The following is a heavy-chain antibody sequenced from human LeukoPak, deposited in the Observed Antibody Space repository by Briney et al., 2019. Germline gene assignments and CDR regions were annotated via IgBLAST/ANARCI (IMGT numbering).Heavy chain of an antibody. Sequence: SETLSLTCTVSGGAVSGYYWSWIRQPPGKGLEWIAYIYYTGSTNYNPSLKSRVTTSVDTSKNQFSLKLTSVNAADTAVYYCARGGYTYDYYFELWGRGTLVTVSS. J-gene: IGHJ2*01. CDR3: ARGGYTYDYYFEL. V-gene: IGHV4-59*02. D-gene: IGHD5-18*01. CDR1: GGAVSGYY. CDR2: IYYTGST.